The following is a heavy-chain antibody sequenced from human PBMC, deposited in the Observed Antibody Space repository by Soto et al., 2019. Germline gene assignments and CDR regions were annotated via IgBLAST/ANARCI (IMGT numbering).Heavy chain of an antibody. D-gene: IGHD1-1*01. V-gene: IGHV4-4*02. CDR1: GGSISSSNW. CDR3: ARGTSRMPYYYYYGMDV. CDR2: IYHSGST. Sequence: SETLSLTCAVSGGSISSSNWWSWVRQPPGKELEWIGEIYHSGSTNYNPSLKSRVTISVDKSKNQFSLKLSSVTAADTAVYYCARGTSRMPYYYYYGMDVWGQGTTVTVSS. J-gene: IGHJ6*02.